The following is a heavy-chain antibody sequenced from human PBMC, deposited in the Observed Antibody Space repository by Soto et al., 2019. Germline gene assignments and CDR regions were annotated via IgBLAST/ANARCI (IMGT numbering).Heavy chain of an antibody. Sequence: SLKVSCKASGGTLSSYTLSWVRQAPGQGLEWMGRIIPILGIANYAQKFQGRVTITADKSTSTAYMELSSLRSEDTAVYYCSCYSSRYYYYMDVWGKGTTVTVSS. CDR2: IIPILGIA. J-gene: IGHJ6*03. CDR3: SCYSSRYYYYMDV. CDR1: GGTLSSYT. D-gene: IGHD2-15*01. V-gene: IGHV1-69*02.